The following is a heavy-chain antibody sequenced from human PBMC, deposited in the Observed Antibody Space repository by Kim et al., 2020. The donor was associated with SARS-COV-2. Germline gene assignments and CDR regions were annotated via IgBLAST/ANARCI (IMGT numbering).Heavy chain of an antibody. D-gene: IGHD2-15*01. V-gene: IGHV3-15*01. CDR1: GFTFSNGW. CDR3: STADRSILDY. J-gene: IGHJ4*02. Sequence: GGSLRLSCAASGFTFSNGWMSWVRRAPGRGLEWVGSIKSNSAGGTTDFAAPVKGRFAISRDDSKNTFYLLMNSLKTEDTAVYYCSTADRSILDYWGQGAL. CDR2: IKSNSAGGTT.